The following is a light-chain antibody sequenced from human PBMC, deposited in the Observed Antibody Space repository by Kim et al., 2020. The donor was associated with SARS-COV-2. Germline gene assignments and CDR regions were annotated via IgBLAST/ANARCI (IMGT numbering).Light chain of an antibody. J-gene: IGLJ2*01. V-gene: IGLV2-23*02. CDR1: SSDFGSYNL. Sequence: HSITISCTGTSSDFGSYNLVSWYQQHPGKAPKLMIYEVSKRPSGVSNRFSGSKSGNTASLTISGLQAEDEADYYCCSYAGSSTSVVFGGGTQLTVL. CDR3: CSYAGSSTSVV. CDR2: EVS.